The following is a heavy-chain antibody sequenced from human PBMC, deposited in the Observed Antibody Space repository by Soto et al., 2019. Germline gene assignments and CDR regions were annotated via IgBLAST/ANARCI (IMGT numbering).Heavy chain of an antibody. CDR2: INHSGST. D-gene: IGHD6-19*01. Sequence: QVQLQQWGAGLLKPSETLSLTCAVYGVSFSGYYWSWIRQPPGKGLEWIGEINHSGSTNYNPSLKSRVTISVDTSKNQFSLKLSSVTAADTAVYYCARARWLNYYYYYMDVWGKGTTVTVSS. V-gene: IGHV4-34*01. J-gene: IGHJ6*03. CDR3: ARARWLNYYYYYMDV. CDR1: GVSFSGYY.